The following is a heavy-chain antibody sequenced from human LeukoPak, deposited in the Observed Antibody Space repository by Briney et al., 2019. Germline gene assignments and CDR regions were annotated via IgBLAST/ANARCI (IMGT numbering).Heavy chain of an antibody. CDR1: GGTFSSYA. CDR3: ARASPGYNWNSDYFDY. J-gene: IGHJ4*02. Sequence: ASVKVSCKGFGGTFSSYAISWVRQAPGQGLEWMGGIIPIFGTAHYAQKFQGRVTITTDESTSTAYMELSSLRSEDTAVYYCARASPGYNWNSDYFDYWGQGTLVTVSS. D-gene: IGHD1-7*01. V-gene: IGHV1-69*05. CDR2: IIPIFGTA.